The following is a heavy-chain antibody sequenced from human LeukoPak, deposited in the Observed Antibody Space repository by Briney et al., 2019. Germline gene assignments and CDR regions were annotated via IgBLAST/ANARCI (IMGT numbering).Heavy chain of an antibody. J-gene: IGHJ4*02. Sequence: ASVKVSCTASGGTFSSYAISWVRQAPGQGLEWMGGIIPIFGTANYAQKFQGRVTITADESTSTAYMELSSLRSEDTAVYYCARGPDYDYVWGSYRRFDYWGQGTLVTVSS. V-gene: IGHV1-69*13. CDR2: IIPIFGTA. D-gene: IGHD3-16*02. CDR1: GGTFSSYA. CDR3: ARGPDYDYVWGSYRRFDY.